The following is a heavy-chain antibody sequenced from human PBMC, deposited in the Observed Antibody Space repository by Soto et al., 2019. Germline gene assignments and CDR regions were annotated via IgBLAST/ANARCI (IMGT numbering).Heavy chain of an antibody. J-gene: IGHJ4*02. CDR3: ATSQKGYNWNYFDH. D-gene: IGHD1-20*01. CDR1: GGSLSGYY. Sequence: PSETLSLTCAVYGGSLSGYYWTWIRQPPGKGLEWIGEINPGGITNYNPSVKSRVSVSVDTSKNQFSLKVSGVSAADTAVYYCATSQKGYNWNYFDHWGQGALVTVSS. V-gene: IGHV4-34*01. CDR2: INPGGIT.